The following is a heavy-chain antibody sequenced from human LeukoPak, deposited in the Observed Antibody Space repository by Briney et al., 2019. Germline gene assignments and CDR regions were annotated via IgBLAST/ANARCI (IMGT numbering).Heavy chain of an antibody. CDR3: ARDHYGADAFDI. D-gene: IGHD4-17*01. V-gene: IGHV3-21*01. CDR2: ISSSSSYI. Sequence: PGGSLRLSCAASGFTFSSYSMNWVRQAPGKGLEWVSSISSSSSYIYYADSVKGRFTISRDNAKNSLYLQMNSLRAEDTAVYYCARDHYGADAFDIWGQGTMVTVSS. J-gene: IGHJ3*02. CDR1: GFTFSSYS.